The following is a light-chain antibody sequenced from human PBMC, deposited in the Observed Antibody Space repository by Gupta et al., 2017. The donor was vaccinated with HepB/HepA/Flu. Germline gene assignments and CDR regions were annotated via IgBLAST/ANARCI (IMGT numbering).Light chain of an antibody. CDR1: SLRSYY. CDR3: NSRDSSGNHWV. CDR2: GKN. Sequence: SSELTQDPAVSVALGQTVRITCQGDSLRSYYASWYQQKPGQAPVLVIYGKNNRPSGIPDRFSGSSSGKTASLTITGAQAEDEADYDCNSRDSSGNHWVFGGGTKLTVL. V-gene: IGLV3-19*01. J-gene: IGLJ2*01.